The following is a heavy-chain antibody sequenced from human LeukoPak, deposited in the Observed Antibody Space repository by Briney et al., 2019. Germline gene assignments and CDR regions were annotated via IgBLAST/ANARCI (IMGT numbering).Heavy chain of an antibody. V-gene: IGHV4-38-2*01. CDR3: ARVGSQFSSSWNSDY. J-gene: IGHJ4*02. D-gene: IGHD6-13*01. CDR1: GYSISSGYY. Sequence: PSETLSLTCAVSGYSISSGYYWGWIRQPPGKGLEWIGSIYQSGSTYYNPSLKSRVTISVDTSKNQFSLKLSSVTAADTAVYYCARVGSQFSSSWNSDYWGQGTLVTVSS. CDR2: IYQSGST.